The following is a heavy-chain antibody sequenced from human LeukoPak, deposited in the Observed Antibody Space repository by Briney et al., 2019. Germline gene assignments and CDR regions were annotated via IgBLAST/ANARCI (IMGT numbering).Heavy chain of an antibody. Sequence: GGSLRLSCAASGFTFSIYSMNWVRQAPGKGLEWVSSISANGGETHYADSVKGRFTISRDNSKNTLYLQINNPRVEDTAVYYCAKRYYDFPLDYWGQGTLVTVSS. CDR2: ISANGGET. CDR3: AKRYYDFPLDY. J-gene: IGHJ4*02. V-gene: IGHV3-23*01. CDR1: GFTFSIYS. D-gene: IGHD3-3*01.